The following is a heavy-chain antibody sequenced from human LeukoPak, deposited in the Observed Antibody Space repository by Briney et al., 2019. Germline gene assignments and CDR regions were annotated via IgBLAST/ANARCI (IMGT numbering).Heavy chain of an antibody. CDR3: ARIGIDYLASYHFDY. J-gene: IGHJ4*02. CDR2: IKQHGSEK. CDR1: GFTFNYTW. V-gene: IGHV3-7*01. Sequence: ESGGSLRLSCAASGFTFNYTWMSWVRQAPGRGLEWVVTIKQHGSEKLYVDSVKGRFTISRDNTKSSLYLQMNRLGAEDTAVYYCARIGIDYLASYHFDYWGQGTLVTVSS. D-gene: IGHD2/OR15-2a*01.